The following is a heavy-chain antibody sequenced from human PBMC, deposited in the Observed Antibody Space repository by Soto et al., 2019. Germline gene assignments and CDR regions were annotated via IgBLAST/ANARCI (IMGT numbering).Heavy chain of an antibody. J-gene: IGHJ6*03. Sequence: PGGSLRLSCAASGFTFSSYGMHWVRQAPGKGLEWVAVISYDGSNKYYADSVKGRFTISRDNSKNTLYLQMNSLRAEDTAVYYCAKDKMVRGVFYYYMDVWGKGTTVTGSS. D-gene: IGHD3-10*01. CDR2: ISYDGSNK. CDR1: GFTFSSYG. CDR3: AKDKMVRGVFYYYMDV. V-gene: IGHV3-30*18.